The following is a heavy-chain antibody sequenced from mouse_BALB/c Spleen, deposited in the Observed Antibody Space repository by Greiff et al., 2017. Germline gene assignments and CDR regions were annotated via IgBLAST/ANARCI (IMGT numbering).Heavy chain of an antibody. J-gene: IGHJ3*01. V-gene: IGHV5-4*02. CDR3: ARAYDYDEGFAY. Sequence: EVMLVESGGGLVKPGGSLKLSCAASGFTFSDYYMYWVRQTPEKRLEWVATISDGGSYTYSPDSVKGRFTISRDNAKNNLYLQMSSLKSEDTAMYYCARAYDYDEGFAYWGQGTLVTVSA. D-gene: IGHD2-4*01. CDR1: GFTFSDYY. CDR2: ISDGGSYT.